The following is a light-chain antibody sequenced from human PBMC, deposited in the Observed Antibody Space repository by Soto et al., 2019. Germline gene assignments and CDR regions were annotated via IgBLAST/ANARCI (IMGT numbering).Light chain of an antibody. CDR1: QSISAW. Sequence: DIRMTQSPSTLSASVGDRVTITCRASQSISAWLAWYQQKPGKAPKLLIYDASNLESGVPSRFSGGGSGTDFTLTISSRQPDDSATYYCQHYETYSSTFGQGTKVDI. V-gene: IGKV1-5*01. CDR2: DAS. J-gene: IGKJ1*01. CDR3: QHYETYSST.